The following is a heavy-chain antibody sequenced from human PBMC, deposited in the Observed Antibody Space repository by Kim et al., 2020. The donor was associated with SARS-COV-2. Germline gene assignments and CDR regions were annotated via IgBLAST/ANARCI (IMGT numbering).Heavy chain of an antibody. CDR2: IRSKAYGGTT. CDR3: LIAAAGSKKNYYYGMDV. D-gene: IGHD6-13*01. Sequence: GGSLRLSCTASGFTFGDYAMSWFRQAPGKGLEWVGFIRSKAYGGTTEYAASVKGRFTISRDDSKSIAYLQMNSLKTEDTAVYYCLIAAAGSKKNYYYGMDVWGQGTTVTVSS. J-gene: IGHJ6*02. V-gene: IGHV3-49*03. CDR1: GFTFGDYA.